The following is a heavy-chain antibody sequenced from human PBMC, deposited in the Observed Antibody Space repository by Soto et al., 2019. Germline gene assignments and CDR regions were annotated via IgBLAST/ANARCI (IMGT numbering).Heavy chain of an antibody. D-gene: IGHD3-22*01. Sequence: ASVKVSCKVSGYTLTELSMHWVRQAPGKGLEWMGGFDPEDGETIYAQKFQGRVTMTEDTSTDTDYMELSSLRSEDTAVYYCATTPPGYSSGYYYPPWFDPWGQGTLVTVS. J-gene: IGHJ5*02. CDR1: GYTLTELS. CDR3: ATTPPGYSSGYYYPPWFDP. CDR2: FDPEDGET. V-gene: IGHV1-24*01.